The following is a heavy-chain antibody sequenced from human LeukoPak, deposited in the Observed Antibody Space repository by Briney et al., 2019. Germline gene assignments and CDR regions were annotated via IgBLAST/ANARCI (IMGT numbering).Heavy chain of an antibody. Sequence: GGSLRLTCAASGFTFSDYYMSWIRQAPGKGLEWVSYISSSGSTIYYADSVKGRFTISRDNAKNSLYLQMNSLRAEDTAVYYCAKYDIWSGRWFDPWGQGTLVTVSS. J-gene: IGHJ5*02. D-gene: IGHD3-3*01. CDR3: AKYDIWSGRWFDP. V-gene: IGHV3-11*04. CDR2: ISSSGSTI. CDR1: GFTFSDYY.